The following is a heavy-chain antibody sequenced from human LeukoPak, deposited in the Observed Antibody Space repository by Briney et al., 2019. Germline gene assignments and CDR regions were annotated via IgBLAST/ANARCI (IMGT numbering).Heavy chain of an antibody. Sequence: GGSLRLSCAASGFSVSSNFMTWVRQAPGKGLEWVSVIFSGGSTYYADSVKGRFTISRDNAKNSLFLQMNSLRAEDTAVYYCARVSQWLVPYWGQGTLVTVSS. CDR1: GFSVSSNF. CDR3: ARVSQWLVPY. V-gene: IGHV3-53*01. D-gene: IGHD6-19*01. J-gene: IGHJ4*02. CDR2: IFSGGST.